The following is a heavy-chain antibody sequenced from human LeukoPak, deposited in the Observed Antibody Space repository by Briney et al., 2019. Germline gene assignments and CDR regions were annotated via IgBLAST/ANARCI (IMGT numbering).Heavy chain of an antibody. CDR3: ARGSGSGSYYFSSSYYFDY. Sequence: GGSLRLSCAASGFTVSSNYMSWVRQAPGKGLEWVSVIYSGGSTYYADSVKGRFTISRDNSKNTLYLQMNSLRAEDTAVYYCARGSGSGSYYFSSSYYFDYWGQGTLVTVSS. CDR1: GFTVSSNY. J-gene: IGHJ4*02. V-gene: IGHV3-66*01. CDR2: IYSGGST. D-gene: IGHD3-10*01.